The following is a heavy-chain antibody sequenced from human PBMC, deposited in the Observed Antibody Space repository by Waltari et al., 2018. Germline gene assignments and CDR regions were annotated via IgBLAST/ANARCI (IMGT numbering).Heavy chain of an antibody. CDR3: TGYNWCDP. CDR1: GFSFSNYG. CDR2: ISSSGNDI. J-gene: IGHJ5*02. V-gene: IGHV3-21*01. Sequence: EVQLVESGGGLVKPGGSLRLSCVASGFSFSNYGMNWIRQAPGKGLEWVSGISSSGNDIYYADSVKGRFTISRDNAKNSLYLQMNSLRAEDTAVYYCTGYNWCDPWGQGTLVTVSS.